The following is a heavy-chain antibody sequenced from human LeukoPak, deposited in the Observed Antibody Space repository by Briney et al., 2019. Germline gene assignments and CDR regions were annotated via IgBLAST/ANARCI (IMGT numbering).Heavy chain of an antibody. CDR1: GGSISSGSYY. J-gene: IGHJ4*02. CDR3: ARETKNYDILTGYYTVFDY. D-gene: IGHD3-9*01. Sequence: SQTLSLTCTVSGGSISSGSYYWSWIRQPAGKGLEWIGRIYTSGSTNYNPSLKSRVTISVDTSKNQFSLKLSSVTAADTAVYYCARETKNYDILTGYYTVFDYWGQGTLVTVSS. CDR2: IYTSGST. V-gene: IGHV4-61*02.